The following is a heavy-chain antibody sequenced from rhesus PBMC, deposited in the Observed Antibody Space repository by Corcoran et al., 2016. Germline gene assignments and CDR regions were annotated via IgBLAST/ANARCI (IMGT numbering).Heavy chain of an antibody. Sequence: QVQLQESGPAVVKPSETLSLTCAVSGGSISSSNWWSWIRQSPGKGLEWIGGIYGSVGSTEYNPSLKSRVTISIDTSKNQFSLKLSSVTAADTAVYYCARRAIAAADFDYWGQGVLVTVSS. CDR3: ARRAIAAADFDY. CDR2: IYGSVGST. V-gene: IGHV4-93*02. CDR1: GGSISSSNW. D-gene: IGHD6-25*01. J-gene: IGHJ4*01.